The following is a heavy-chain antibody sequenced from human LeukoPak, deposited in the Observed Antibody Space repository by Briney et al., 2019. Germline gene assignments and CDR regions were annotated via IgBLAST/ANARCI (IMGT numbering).Heavy chain of an antibody. J-gene: IGHJ4*02. D-gene: IGHD4-17*01. CDR3: ARGNDYDWRSFDC. V-gene: IGHV3-23*01. CDR2: ISGSGGST. Sequence: GSLRLSCAASGFTFSSYAMSWVRQAPGKGLEWVSAISGSGGSTYYADSVKGRFTISRDNSKNTLYLQMNFLKTEDRAVYYCARGNDYDWRSFDCWGQGTLVTVSS. CDR1: GFTFSSYA.